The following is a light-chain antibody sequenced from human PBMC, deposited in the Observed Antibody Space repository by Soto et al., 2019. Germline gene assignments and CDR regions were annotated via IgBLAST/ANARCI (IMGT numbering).Light chain of an antibody. CDR2: EVS. V-gene: IGLV2-14*01. Sequence: QSVLTQPASVSGSPGQSITISFTGSSSDVDGYNCVSWYRQHPGKAPKLMIYEVSNRPSGVSNRFSGSKSGNTASLTISGLQAEDEADYYCTSCSSSNTPVFGTGTKVTVL. CDR3: TSCSSSNTPV. J-gene: IGLJ1*01. CDR1: SSDVDGYNC.